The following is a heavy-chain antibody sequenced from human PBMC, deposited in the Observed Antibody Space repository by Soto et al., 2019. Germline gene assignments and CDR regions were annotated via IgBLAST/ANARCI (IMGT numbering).Heavy chain of an antibody. CDR3: AKDLAHWYSSSFLEKRSYYGMDV. CDR1: GFTFSSYG. Sequence: GGSLRLSCAASGFTFSSYGMHWVRQAPGKGLEWVAVISYDGSNKYYADSVKGRFTISRDNSKNTLYLQMNSLRAEDTAVYYCAKDLAHWYSSSFLEKRSYYGMDVWGQGTTVTVSS. D-gene: IGHD6-6*01. J-gene: IGHJ6*02. CDR2: ISYDGSNK. V-gene: IGHV3-30*18.